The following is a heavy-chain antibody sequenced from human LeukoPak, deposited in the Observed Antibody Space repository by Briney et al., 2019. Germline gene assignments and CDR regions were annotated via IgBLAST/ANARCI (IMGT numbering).Heavy chain of an antibody. D-gene: IGHD2-21*02. J-gene: IGHJ4*02. CDR1: GFTFSNYD. CDR3: ARGTALSSPLEY. Sequence: ASVKVSCKASGFTFSNYDINWVRQAPGQGLEWMGWLNPKSGDTGYAQKFQGRVAMTRNTSITTAYMEVSSLTSEDTAVYYCARGTALSSPLEYWGQGTLVTVSS. CDR2: LNPKSGDT. V-gene: IGHV1-8*01.